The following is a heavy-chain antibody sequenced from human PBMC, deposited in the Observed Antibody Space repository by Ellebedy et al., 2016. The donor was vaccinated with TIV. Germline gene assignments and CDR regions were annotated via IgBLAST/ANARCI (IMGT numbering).Heavy chain of an antibody. V-gene: IGHV3-21*01. J-gene: IGHJ4*02. Sequence: GGSLRLSXAASGFTFSTYTMNWVRQAPGKGLEWVSSISSSSTYIYYADSVRGRFTISRDNAKNSLYLQMSSLRAEDTAVYYCARDPPYGPFDYWGPGTLVTVSS. D-gene: IGHD2-21*01. CDR2: ISSSSTYI. CDR1: GFTFSTYT. CDR3: ARDPPYGPFDY.